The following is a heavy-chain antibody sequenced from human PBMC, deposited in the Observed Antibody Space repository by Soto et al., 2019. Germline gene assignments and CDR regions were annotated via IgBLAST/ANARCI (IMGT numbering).Heavy chain of an antibody. Sequence: GGSLRLSCAASGFTFSSYAMSWVRQAPGKGLEWVSAISGSGGSTYYADSVKGRFTISRDNSKTTLYLQMNSLRAEDTAVYYCAKDRRPLTHGSGSYSFDYWGQGTLVTVSS. CDR2: ISGSGGST. CDR3: AKDRRPLTHGSGSYSFDY. J-gene: IGHJ4*02. CDR1: GFTFSSYA. V-gene: IGHV3-23*01. D-gene: IGHD3-10*01.